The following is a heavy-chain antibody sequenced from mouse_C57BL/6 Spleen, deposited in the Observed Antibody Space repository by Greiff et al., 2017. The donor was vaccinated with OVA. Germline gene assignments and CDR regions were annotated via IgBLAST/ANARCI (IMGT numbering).Heavy chain of an antibody. J-gene: IGHJ4*01. CDR2: IYPSDSET. Sequence: VKLQQPGAELVRPGSSVKLSCKASGYTFTSYWMDWVKQRPGQGLEWIGNIYPSDSETHYNQKFKDKATLTVDKSSSTAYMQLSSLTSEDSAVYYGAREDSNYQTSRDYWGQGTSVTVSS. CDR3: AREDSNYQTSRDY. D-gene: IGHD2-5*01. CDR1: GYTFTSYW. V-gene: IGHV1-61*01.